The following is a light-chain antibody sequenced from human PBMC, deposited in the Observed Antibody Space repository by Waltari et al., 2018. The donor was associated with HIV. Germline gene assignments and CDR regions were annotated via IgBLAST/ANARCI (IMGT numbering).Light chain of an antibody. CDR1: TTDSRFKHH. CDR3: ASNRFDYTLI. J-gene: IGLJ2*01. CDR2: DVN. Sequence: QSALTQPASVSGFPGQSINISCTGFTTDSRFKHHVSWYQRYAGNIPRRIIFDVNKRPEGLAYRFGGSRAGISAVLTLSGLQSGDEAHYYCASNRFDYTLIFGGGTKLTVL. V-gene: IGLV2-14*03.